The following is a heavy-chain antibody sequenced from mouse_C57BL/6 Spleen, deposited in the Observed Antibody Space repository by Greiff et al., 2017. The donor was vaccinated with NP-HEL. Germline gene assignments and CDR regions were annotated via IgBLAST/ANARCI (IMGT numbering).Heavy chain of an antibody. CDR2: IYPGDGDT. CDR3: ARSGNYYGYDWFAY. J-gene: IGHJ3*01. D-gene: IGHD2-2*01. Sequence: QVQLQQSGPELVKPGASVKISCKASGYAFSSSWMNWVKQRPGKGLEWIGRIYPGDGDTNYNGKFKGKATLTADKSSSTAYMQLSSLTSEDSAVYFCARSGNYYGYDWFAYWGQGTLVTVSA. CDR1: GYAFSSSW. V-gene: IGHV1-82*01.